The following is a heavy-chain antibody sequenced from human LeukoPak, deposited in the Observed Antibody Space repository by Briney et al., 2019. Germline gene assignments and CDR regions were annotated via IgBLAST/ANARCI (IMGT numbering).Heavy chain of an antibody. Sequence: PGRSLRLSCAASGFTSSSYGMHWVRQAPGKGLEWAAVISYDGSNKYYADSVKGRFTISRDNSKNTLYLQMNSLRAEDTAVYYCAKDTIARFDPWGQGTLVTVSS. CDR3: AKDTIARFDP. CDR2: ISYDGSNK. J-gene: IGHJ5*02. CDR1: GFTSSSYG. D-gene: IGHD5-24*01. V-gene: IGHV3-30*18.